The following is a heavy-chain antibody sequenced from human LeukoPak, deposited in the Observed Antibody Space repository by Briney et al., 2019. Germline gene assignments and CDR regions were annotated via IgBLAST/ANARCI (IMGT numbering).Heavy chain of an antibody. CDR3: AKDILDSSGYYPSY. CDR1: GFTFSSYG. V-gene: IGHV3-23*01. CDR2: ISGSGGST. Sequence: GGTLRLSCAASGFTFSSYGMSWVRQAPGKGLEWVSAISGSGGSTYYADSVKGRFTISRDNSKNTLYLQMNSLRAEDTAVYYCAKDILDSSGYYPSYWGQGTLVTVSS. J-gene: IGHJ4*02. D-gene: IGHD3-22*01.